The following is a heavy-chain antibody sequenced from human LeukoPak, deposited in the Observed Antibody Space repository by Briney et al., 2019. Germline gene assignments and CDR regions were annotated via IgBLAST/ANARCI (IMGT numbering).Heavy chain of an antibody. V-gene: IGHV1-46*01. CDR1: GYTFTSYY. Sequence: ASVKVSCKASGYTFTSYYMHWVRQAPGQGLEWMGIINPSGGSTSYAQKLQGRVTMTTDTSTSTAYMELRSLRSDDTAVYYCARDLEDIVVVPAALMGYWGQGTLVTVSS. CDR2: INPSGGST. CDR3: ARDLEDIVVVPAALMGY. J-gene: IGHJ4*02. D-gene: IGHD2-2*01.